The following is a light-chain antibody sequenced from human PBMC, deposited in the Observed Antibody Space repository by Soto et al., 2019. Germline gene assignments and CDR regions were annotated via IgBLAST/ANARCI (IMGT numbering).Light chain of an antibody. CDR3: TSYTSSSTLV. J-gene: IGLJ2*01. Sequence: QSALTQPASVSGSPGQSIAISCTGTSSDVGGYNFVSWYQQHPGKAPKLMIYDVSSRPSGVSDRFSGSKSGNTASLTISGXXXXXXXDYYCTSYTSSSTLVFGGGTKVTVL. V-gene: IGLV2-14*03. CDR2: DVS. CDR1: SSDVGGYNF.